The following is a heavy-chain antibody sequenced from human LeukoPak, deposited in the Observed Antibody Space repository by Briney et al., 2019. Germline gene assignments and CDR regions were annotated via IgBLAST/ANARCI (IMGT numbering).Heavy chain of an antibody. CDR1: GVSVSSNY. J-gene: IGHJ4*02. CDR3: ARTLPGSYSDY. CDR2: IFSGGNR. Sequence: GGSLRLSCAASGVSVSSNYMSWVRQAPGKGLEWVSVIFSGGNRYYADSVKGRFTISRDDSENTVYLQLNSLRAEDTAVYYCARTLPGSYSDYWGQGTLVAVSS. V-gene: IGHV3-53*01. D-gene: IGHD7-27*01.